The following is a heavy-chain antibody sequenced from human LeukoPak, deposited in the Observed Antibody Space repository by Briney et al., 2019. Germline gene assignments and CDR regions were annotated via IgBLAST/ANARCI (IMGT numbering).Heavy chain of an antibody. V-gene: IGHV4-34*01. CDR1: GGSFSGYY. D-gene: IGHD3-9*01. Sequence: SETLSLTCAVYGGSFSGYYWSWIRQPPGKGLEWIGEINHSGSTSYNPSLKSRVTISVDTSKNQFSLKLSSVTAADTAVYYCAGIYYDILTGYFWGQGTMVTVSS. CDR2: INHSGST. CDR3: AGIYYDILTGYF. J-gene: IGHJ3*01.